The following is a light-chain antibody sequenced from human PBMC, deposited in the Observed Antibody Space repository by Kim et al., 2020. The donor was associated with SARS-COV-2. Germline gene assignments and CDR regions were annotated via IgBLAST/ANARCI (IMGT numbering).Light chain of an antibody. J-gene: IGLJ2*01. CDR2: EDN. Sequence: SYELTQPLSVSVSPGQTAIISCSGDQLGHKFVSWFQQKPGQSPVLVIHEDNKRPSGIPERFSGSNSGNTATLTISGTQAMDEADYYCQAWDSSTAAFGGGTKVTVL. CDR3: QAWDSSTAA. V-gene: IGLV3-1*01. CDR1: QLGHKF.